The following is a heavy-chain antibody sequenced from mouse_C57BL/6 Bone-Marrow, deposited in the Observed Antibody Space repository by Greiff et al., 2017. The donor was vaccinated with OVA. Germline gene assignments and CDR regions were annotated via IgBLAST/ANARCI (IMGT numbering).Heavy chain of an antibody. CDR3: ATMDY. V-gene: IGHV1-26*01. CDR2: INPNNGGT. CDR1: GYTFTDYY. J-gene: IGHJ4*01. Sequence: EVQLQQSGPELVKPGASVKISCKASGYTFTDYYMNWVKQSHGKSLEWIGDINPNNGGTSYNQKFKGKATLTVDKSSSTAYMELRSLTSADSAVYYCATMDYWGQGTSVTVSS.